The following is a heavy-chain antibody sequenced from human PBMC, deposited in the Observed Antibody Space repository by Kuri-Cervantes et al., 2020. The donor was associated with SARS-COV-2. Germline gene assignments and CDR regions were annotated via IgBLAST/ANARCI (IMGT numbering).Heavy chain of an antibody. Sequence: GESLKISCAASGFTLSSHSVNWVRQAPGKGLEWVSSIGSRSSSTYYSDSVRGRFTISRDNAKNSLYLQMNSLRAEDTAVYYCARLGYCSGGSCYDYYYYMDVWGKGTTVTVSS. V-gene: IGHV3-21*01. CDR1: GFTLSSHS. D-gene: IGHD2-15*01. CDR2: IGSRSSST. J-gene: IGHJ6*03. CDR3: ARLGYCSGGSCYDYYYYMDV.